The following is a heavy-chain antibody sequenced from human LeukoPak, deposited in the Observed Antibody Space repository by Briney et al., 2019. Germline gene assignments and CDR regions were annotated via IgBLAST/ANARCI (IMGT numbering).Heavy chain of an antibody. D-gene: IGHD1-14*01. CDR2: IYYSGTT. V-gene: IGHV4-61*01. J-gene: IGHJ3*01. CDR3: ARQDGGPGPFDV. CDR1: DGSVSSDKYY. Sequence: PSETLSLTCSVSDGSVSSDKYYWNWIRQPPGKGLEWIGYIYYSGTTKYNPSLKSRVTISVDTSKGQFPLKLTSVTTADTAVYYCARQDGGPGPFDVWGRGTMVTVSS.